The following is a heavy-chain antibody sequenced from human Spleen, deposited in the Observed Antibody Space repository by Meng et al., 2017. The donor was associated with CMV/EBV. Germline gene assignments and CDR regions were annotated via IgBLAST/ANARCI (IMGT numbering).Heavy chain of an antibody. V-gene: IGHV3-74*01. Sequence: GESLKISCAASGFTFSSYSMNWVRQAPGKGLVWVSRINSEGDSTSYADSVKGRFTISRDNAKNTLYLQMNSLRAEDTAVYYCTRGRLSPGYCSSSSCPPSIDYWGQGTLVTVSS. CDR3: TRGRLSPGYCSSSSCPPSIDY. J-gene: IGHJ4*02. CDR1: GFTFSSYS. D-gene: IGHD2-2*01. CDR2: INSEGDST.